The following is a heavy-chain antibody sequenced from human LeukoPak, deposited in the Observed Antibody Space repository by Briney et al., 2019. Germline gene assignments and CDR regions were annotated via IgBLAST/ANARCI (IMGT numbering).Heavy chain of an antibody. Sequence: SVKVSCKASGGTFSSYAISWVRQAPGQRLEWMGEIIPIFGTANYAQKFQGRVTITADESTGTAYMDLSSLRSEDTAVYYCARGGVQLERFDYWGQGTLVTVSS. J-gene: IGHJ4*02. D-gene: IGHD1-1*01. CDR1: GGTFSSYA. V-gene: IGHV1-69*13. CDR2: IIPIFGTA. CDR3: ARGGVQLERFDY.